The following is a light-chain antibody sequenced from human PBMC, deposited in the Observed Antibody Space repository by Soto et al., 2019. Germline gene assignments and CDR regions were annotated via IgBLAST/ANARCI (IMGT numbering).Light chain of an antibody. CDR2: EVT. CDR1: SSDVGGYNY. J-gene: IGLJ2*01. V-gene: IGLV2-14*01. CDR3: SSYTSSSTVL. Sequence: QSALTQPASVSGSLGQSITISCTGTSSDVGGYNYVSWYQQHPGKDPKVVIFEVTKRPSGVSSRFSGSRSGNTASLTVSGLQAEDEGDYYCSSYTSSSTVLFGGGTKVTVL.